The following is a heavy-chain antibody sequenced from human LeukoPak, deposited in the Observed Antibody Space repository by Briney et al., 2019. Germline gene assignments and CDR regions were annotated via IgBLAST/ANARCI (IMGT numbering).Heavy chain of an antibody. Sequence: SQTLSLTCALSGDSVSSNSAAWNWIRRSPSRGLEWLGRTYYRSKWYDDYAVSVASRIIINPDTSKNPFSLQLNSVTPENTAVYYCAREGEHQLAYDAFDIWGQGTMVTVSS. CDR2: TYYRSKWYD. D-gene: IGHD6-13*01. J-gene: IGHJ3*02. V-gene: IGHV6-1*01. CDR3: AREGEHQLAYDAFDI. CDR1: GDSVSSNSAA.